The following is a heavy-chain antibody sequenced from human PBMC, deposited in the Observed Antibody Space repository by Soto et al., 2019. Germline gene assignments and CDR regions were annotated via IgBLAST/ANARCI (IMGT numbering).Heavy chain of an antibody. Sequence: QVQLVQSGAEVKKPGASVKVSCKASGYTFTSYGISWVRQAPGQGFEWIGLISVYNGNTKYAQKLQGRVTMTTDTSTSTAYLELRSLRSDDTAMYYCARPGGIATADPYYFDYWGQGTLVTVSS. V-gene: IGHV1-18*04. J-gene: IGHJ4*02. CDR2: ISVYNGNT. CDR1: GYTFTSYG. CDR3: ARPGGIATADPYYFDY. D-gene: IGHD6-13*01.